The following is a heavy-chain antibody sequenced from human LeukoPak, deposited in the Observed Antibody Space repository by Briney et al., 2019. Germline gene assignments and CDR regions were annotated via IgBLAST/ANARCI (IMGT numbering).Heavy chain of an antibody. Sequence: RASVKVSCKASGGTFSSYAISWVRQAPGQGLEWMGGIIPIFGTANYAQKFQGRVTITADESTSTAYMELSSLRSEDTAVYYCARAPGDSSGYYYYMDVWGKGTTVTVSS. CDR3: ARAPGDSSGYYYYMDV. D-gene: IGHD3-22*01. V-gene: IGHV1-69*01. J-gene: IGHJ6*03. CDR2: IIPIFGTA. CDR1: GGTFSSYA.